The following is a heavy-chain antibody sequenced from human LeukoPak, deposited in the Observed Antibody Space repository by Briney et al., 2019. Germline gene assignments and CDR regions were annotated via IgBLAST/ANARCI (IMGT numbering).Heavy chain of an antibody. CDR2: IYTSGST. Sequence: NPSETLSLTCTVSGGSISSGSYYWSWIRQPAGKGLEWIGRIYTSGSTNYNPSLKSRVTISVDTSKNQFSLKLSSVTAADTAVYYCARGGWNKFDYWGQGTLVTVSS. CDR3: ARGGWNKFDY. J-gene: IGHJ4*02. V-gene: IGHV4-61*02. D-gene: IGHD3-22*01. CDR1: GGSISSGSYY.